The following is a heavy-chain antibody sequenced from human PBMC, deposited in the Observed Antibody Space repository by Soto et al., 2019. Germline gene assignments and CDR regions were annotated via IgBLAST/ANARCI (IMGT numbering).Heavy chain of an antibody. V-gene: IGHV3-53*04. CDR3: AKVAATSSWAFDI. Sequence: GGPLRLSCAASGFTVSSNYMSWVRQAPGKGLEWVSVIYSGGSTYYADSVKGRFTISRHNSKNTLYLQMNSLRAEDTAVYYCAKVAATSSWAFDIWGQGTMVTVSS. D-gene: IGHD2-15*01. J-gene: IGHJ3*02. CDR2: IYSGGST. CDR1: GFTVSSNY.